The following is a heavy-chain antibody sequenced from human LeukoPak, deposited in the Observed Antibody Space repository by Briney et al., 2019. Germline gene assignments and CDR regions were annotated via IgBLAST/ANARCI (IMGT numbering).Heavy chain of an antibody. CDR2: IRFDGSNK. V-gene: IGHV3-30*02. Sequence: PGRSLRLSCAASGFTFSSYGMHWVRQAPGKGLEWVAFIRFDGSNKYYADSVKGRFTISRDNSKNTLYLQMNSLRAEDTAVYYCAKDRLPYYYDSSGYLFGYWGQGTLVTVSS. CDR1: GFTFSSYG. J-gene: IGHJ4*02. CDR3: AKDRLPYYYDSSGYLFGY. D-gene: IGHD3-22*01.